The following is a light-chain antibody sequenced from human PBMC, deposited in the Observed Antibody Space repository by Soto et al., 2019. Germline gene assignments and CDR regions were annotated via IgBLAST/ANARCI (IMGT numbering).Light chain of an antibody. CDR2: EVS. CDR1: SSDVGRYNL. CDR3: CSDADNNTWV. J-gene: IGLJ3*02. Sequence: QSVLTQPASVSGSPGQSITVSCTGTSSDVGRYNLVSWYQQHPGRAHQLMVYEVSKRPSGVSDRFSGSKSGNTASLTISGLQAEDEADYYCCSDADNNTWVFGGGTKVTVL. V-gene: IGLV2-23*02.